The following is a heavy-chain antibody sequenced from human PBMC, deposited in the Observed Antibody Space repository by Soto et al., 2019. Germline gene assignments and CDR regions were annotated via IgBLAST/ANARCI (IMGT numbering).Heavy chain of an antibody. CDR2: VWSDGSTK. Sequence: ESVGGVVQPGKSLRLSCAASGFTFSNFGMHWVRQAPGKGLEWVTVVWSDGSTKYYADSVKGRFSISRDNSENKLYLQMNSLRAEDTAVYYCARDTPHCSGGSCYSVGFDYWGQGTLVTVSS. J-gene: IGHJ4*02. CDR1: GFTFSNFG. CDR3: ARDTPHCSGGSCYSVGFDY. V-gene: IGHV3-33*01. D-gene: IGHD2-15*01.